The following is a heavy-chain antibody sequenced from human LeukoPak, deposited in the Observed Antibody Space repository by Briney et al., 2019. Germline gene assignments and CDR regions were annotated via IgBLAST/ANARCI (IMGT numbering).Heavy chain of an antibody. CDR2: IYYSGST. Sequence: KSSETLSLTCTVSGGSISSYYWSWIRQPPGKGLEWIGYIYYSGSTNYNPSFKSRVTISIDTSESQFSLKLNSVTAADTAVYYCARLVLGITGLDYWGQGTLVTVSS. CDR3: ARLVLGITGLDY. J-gene: IGHJ4*02. D-gene: IGHD7-27*01. V-gene: IGHV4-59*01. CDR1: GGSISSYY.